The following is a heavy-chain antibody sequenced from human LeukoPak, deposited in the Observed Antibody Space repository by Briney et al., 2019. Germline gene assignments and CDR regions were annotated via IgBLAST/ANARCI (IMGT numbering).Heavy chain of an antibody. CDR1: GGSISSSSYY. CDR2: IYYSGST. V-gene: IGHV4-39*01. D-gene: IGHD5-12*01. Sequence: SETLSLTCTVSGGSISSSSYYWGWLRQPPGKGLEWIGSIYYSGSTYYNPSLKSRVTISVDTSKNQFSLKLSSVTAADTAVYYCAVPGGSYIVATIYYWGQGTLVTVSS. CDR3: AVPGGSYIVATIYY. J-gene: IGHJ4*02.